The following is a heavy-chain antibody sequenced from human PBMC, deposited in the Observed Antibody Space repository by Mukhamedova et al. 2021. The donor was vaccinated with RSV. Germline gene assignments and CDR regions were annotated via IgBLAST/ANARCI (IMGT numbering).Heavy chain of an antibody. V-gene: IGHV1-18*01. Sequence: AQKLQGRVTMTTDTSTSTAYMELRSLRSDDTAVYSCARLLRTDAFDIWGKGTMVTVSS. J-gene: IGHJ3*02. CDR3: ARLLRTDAFDI. D-gene: IGHD2-2*01.